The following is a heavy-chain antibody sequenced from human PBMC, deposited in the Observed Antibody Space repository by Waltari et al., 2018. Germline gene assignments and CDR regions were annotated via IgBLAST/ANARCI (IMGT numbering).Heavy chain of an antibody. V-gene: IGHV4-39*07. CDR1: GGSISRRVYY. CDR2: IHYSGST. CDR3: ARESGRDYYLDY. Sequence: QLQLQESGPGLVKPSETLSLTCTVSGGSISRRVYYWGWIRQSPGQGLEWIGIIHYSGSTHYNPSLRSRVTISVDTSKNHFSLELSSVTAADTAVYYCARESGRDYYLDYWGQGTLVTVSS. D-gene: IGHD3-10*01. J-gene: IGHJ4*02.